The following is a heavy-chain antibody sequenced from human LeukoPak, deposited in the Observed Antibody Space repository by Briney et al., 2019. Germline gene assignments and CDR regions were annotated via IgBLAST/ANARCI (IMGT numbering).Heavy chain of an antibody. V-gene: IGHV4-61*01. CDR2: LYCSGST. J-gene: IGHJ4*02. Sequence: SETLSLTCTVSGGSVSSGSYYCSWIRQPPGKGLEWIGYLYCSGSTNYNPSLKSRVTISADTSKNQFSLKLSSVTAADTAVYYCARAPNNYGKFDYWGQGTLVTVSS. CDR3: ARAPNNYGKFDY. CDR1: GGSVSSGSYY. D-gene: IGHD3-10*01.